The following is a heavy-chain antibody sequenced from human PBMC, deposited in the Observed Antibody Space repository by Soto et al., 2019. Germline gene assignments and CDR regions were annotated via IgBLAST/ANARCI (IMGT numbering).Heavy chain of an antibody. CDR2: IYYSGST. J-gene: IGHJ3*02. Sequence: QVQLQESGPGLVKPSQTLFLTCTVSGGSISSGGYYWSWIRQHPGKGLEWIGYIYYSGSTYYNPSLKSRVTISVDTSKNQFSLKLSSVTAADTAVYYCARSYYYYGSGSDAFDIWGQGTMVTVSS. CDR1: GGSISSGGYY. V-gene: IGHV4-31*03. CDR3: ARSYYYYGSGSDAFDI. D-gene: IGHD3-10*01.